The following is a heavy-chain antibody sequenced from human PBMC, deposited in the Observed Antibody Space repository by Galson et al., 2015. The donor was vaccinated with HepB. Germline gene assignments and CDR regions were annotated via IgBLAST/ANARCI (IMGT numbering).Heavy chain of an antibody. D-gene: IGHD2-15*01. CDR2: ISGSGGST. J-gene: IGHJ6*02. CDR1: GFTFSSYA. Sequence: SLRLSCAASGFTFSSYAMSWVRQAPGKGLEWVSAISGSGGSTYYADSVKCRFTISSDNPKNTLYLQMNSLRAEDTAVYYCAKPYCSGGSCTLYYYYGMDVGGQGTTVTVSS. V-gene: IGHV3-23*01. CDR3: AKPYCSGGSCTLYYYYGMDV.